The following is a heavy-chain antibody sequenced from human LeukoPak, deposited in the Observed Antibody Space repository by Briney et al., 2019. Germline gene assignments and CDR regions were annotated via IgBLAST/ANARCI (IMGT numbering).Heavy chain of an antibody. J-gene: IGHJ4*02. Sequence: GASVKVSCKASGYTFIDFGISWVRQAPGQGLEWMGWISCLRGNTDYVQEFQDRVTITRDTSTSTTYMELRGLRSDDTAVYYCARDRSTSDYWGQGTLVTVSS. D-gene: IGHD2-2*01. CDR2: ISCLRGNT. CDR1: GYTFIDFG. V-gene: IGHV1-18*01. CDR3: ARDRSTSDY.